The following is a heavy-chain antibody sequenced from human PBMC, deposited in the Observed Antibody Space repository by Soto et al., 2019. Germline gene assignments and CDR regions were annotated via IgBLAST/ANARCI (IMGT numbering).Heavy chain of an antibody. CDR1: GFSFSSFW. V-gene: IGHV3-7*03. J-gene: IGHJ4*02. CDR3: VRGYSDYTDYFDY. CDR2: IKQDGSEK. D-gene: IGHD4-17*01. Sequence: EVQLVESGGGWVQPGGSLRLSCTTSGFSFSSFWMIWVRQAPGKGLEWVAIIKQDGSEKHYVDSVKGRFTVSRDNAEKSLYLQMDSLRPDDTSVYYCVRGYSDYTDYFDYWGQGALVTVSS.